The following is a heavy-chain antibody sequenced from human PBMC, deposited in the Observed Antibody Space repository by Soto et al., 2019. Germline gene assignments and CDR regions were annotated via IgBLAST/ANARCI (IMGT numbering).Heavy chain of an antibody. CDR1: GGSIISSNFY. CDR3: ARHVRGAVTMNWFDP. Sequence: QLQESGPGLVKPSETLSLTCTVSGGSIISSNFYWGWIRQPPGKGLEWIGSVEYGGSTYDNPSLKSRVTLSADTSKNQCSLKVTSVTAADTAVYYCARHVRGAVTMNWFDPWGHGTLVTVSS. V-gene: IGHV4-39*01. J-gene: IGHJ5*02. CDR2: VEYGGST. D-gene: IGHD3-10*02.